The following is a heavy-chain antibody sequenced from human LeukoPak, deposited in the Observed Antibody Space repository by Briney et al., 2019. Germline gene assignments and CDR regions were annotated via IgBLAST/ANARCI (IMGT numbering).Heavy chain of an antibody. CDR1: GYTFTGYY. V-gene: IGHV1-2*02. D-gene: IGHD3-3*01. CDR3: ARGGATIFGVVNLYFDY. Sequence: ASVKVSCKASGYTFTGYYMHWVRQAPGQGLEWMGWINPNSGGTNYAQKFQGRVTMTRDTSISPAYMELSRARSDGTALYYCARGGATIFGVVNLYFDYGGQGTLVTVSS. J-gene: IGHJ4*02. CDR2: INPNSGGT.